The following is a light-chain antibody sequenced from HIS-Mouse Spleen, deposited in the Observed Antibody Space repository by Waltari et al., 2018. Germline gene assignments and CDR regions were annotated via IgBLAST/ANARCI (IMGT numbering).Light chain of an antibody. CDR2: DVS. V-gene: IGLV2-14*03. Sequence: QSALTQPASVSGSPGQSITISCTGTSSDVGGYNYVSWYQQHPGKAPQLMIYDVSNRPSLFSNHLSGSKSGNTACLTISGLQAEDDADYYCSSYTSSNTLVFGGETKLTVL. CDR1: SSDVGGYNY. CDR3: SSYTSSNTLV. J-gene: IGLJ3*02.